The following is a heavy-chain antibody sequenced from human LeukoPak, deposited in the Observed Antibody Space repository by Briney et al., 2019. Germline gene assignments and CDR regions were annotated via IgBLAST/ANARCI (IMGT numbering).Heavy chain of an antibody. Sequence: GGSLRLSCAASGFTFSSYGMNWVRQAPGKGLEWVSSISSSSSYIYYADSVKGRFTISRDNAKNSLYLQMNSLRAEDTAVYYCARVQDWNGFDYWGQGTLVTVSS. CDR3: ARVQDWNGFDY. CDR2: ISSSSSYI. D-gene: IGHD1-1*01. V-gene: IGHV3-21*01. CDR1: GFTFSSYG. J-gene: IGHJ4*02.